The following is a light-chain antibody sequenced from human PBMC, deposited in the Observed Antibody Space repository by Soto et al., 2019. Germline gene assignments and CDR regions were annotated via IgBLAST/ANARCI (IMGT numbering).Light chain of an antibody. J-gene: IGKJ5*01. CDR3: QQRSSWPQVT. Sequence: EIVLTQSPGTLSLSPGERATLSCRASQRVRSYLAWDQQKRGQAPRLLIYDASNRATGIPARFSGSGSGTDFTLTISSLEPEDFALYYCQQRSSWPQVTFGQGTRLEI. CDR2: DAS. V-gene: IGKV3-11*01. CDR1: QRVRSY.